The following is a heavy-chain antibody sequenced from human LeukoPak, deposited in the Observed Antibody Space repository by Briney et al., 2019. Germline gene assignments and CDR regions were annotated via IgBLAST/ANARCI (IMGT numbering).Heavy chain of an antibody. CDR2: INPNSGGT. CDR3: ARTPYCGGDCYSYWFDP. V-gene: IGHV1-2*02. J-gene: IGHJ5*02. D-gene: IGHD2-21*02. Sequence: ASVKVSCKASGYTFTSYGISWVRQAPGQGLEWMGWINPNSGGTNYAQKFQGRVTMTRDTSISTAYMELSRLRSDDTAVYYCARTPYCGGDCYSYWFDPWGQGTLVTVSS. CDR1: GYTFTSYG.